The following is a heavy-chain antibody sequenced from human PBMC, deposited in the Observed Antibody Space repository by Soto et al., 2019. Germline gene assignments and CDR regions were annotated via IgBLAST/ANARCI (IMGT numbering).Heavy chain of an antibody. J-gene: IGHJ5*01. D-gene: IGHD1-26*01. V-gene: IGHV4-31*03. CDR3: ARHSASWQWFDY. CDR2: IYYSGST. Sequence: QVQLQESGPGLVKPSQTLSLTCNVSGGSISSGGYYWSWIRQHPEKGLEWIGYIYYSGSTNYNPSLKSRVIISVDTSSNRFSLDMRSVTAADTVIYYCARHSASWQWFDYWGQGTLVTVSS. CDR1: GGSISSGGYY.